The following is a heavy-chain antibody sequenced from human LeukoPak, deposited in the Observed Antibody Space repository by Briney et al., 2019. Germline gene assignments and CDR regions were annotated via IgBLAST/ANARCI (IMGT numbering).Heavy chain of an antibody. V-gene: IGHV4-59*12. D-gene: IGHD3-22*01. CDR3: ARDYYDSSGYFNNWFDP. Sequence: PSETLSLTCTVSGGSISSYYWGWIRQPPGKGLEWIGYIYYSGSTNYNPSLKSRVTISVDTSKNQFSLKLSSVTAADTAVYYCARDYYDSSGYFNNWFDPWGQGILVTVSS. CDR2: IYYSGST. J-gene: IGHJ5*02. CDR1: GGSISSYY.